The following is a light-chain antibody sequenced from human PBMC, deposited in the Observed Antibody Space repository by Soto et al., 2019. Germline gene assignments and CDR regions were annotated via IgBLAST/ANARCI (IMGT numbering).Light chain of an antibody. V-gene: IGLV2-14*01. CDR1: SSDVGGYNY. CDR2: EVS. Sequence: QSVLTQPASVSGSPGQSITISCTGTSSDVGGYNYVSWYQQHPGKAPKLMIYEVSNRPSGVSNRFSGSTSGNTASLTISGLQAEDEADYYCSSYTSSSTQVFGGGTKVTVL. J-gene: IGLJ2*01. CDR3: SSYTSSSTQV.